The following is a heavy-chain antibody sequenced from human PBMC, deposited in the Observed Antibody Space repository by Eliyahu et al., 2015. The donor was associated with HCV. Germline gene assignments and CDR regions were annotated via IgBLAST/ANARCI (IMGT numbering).Heavy chain of an antibody. Sequence: QVQLQQWGAGLLKPSETLSLTCAVYGGSFSGYYWSWIRQPPGKGLEWIGEINHSGSTNYNPSLKSRVTISVDTSKNQFSLKLSSVTAADTAVYYCARGGSQQWLDYYYGMDVWGQGTTVTVSS. CDR1: GGSFSGYY. J-gene: IGHJ6*02. V-gene: IGHV4-34*01. D-gene: IGHD6-19*01. CDR2: INHSGST. CDR3: ARGGSQQWLDYYYGMDV.